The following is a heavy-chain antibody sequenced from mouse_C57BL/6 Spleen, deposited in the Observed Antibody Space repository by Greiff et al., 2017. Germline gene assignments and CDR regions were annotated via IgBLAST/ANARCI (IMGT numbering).Heavy chain of an antibody. J-gene: IGHJ3*01. Sequence: VQLKESGGDLVKPGGSLKLSCAASGFTFSSYGMSWVRQTPDKRLEWVATISSGGSYTYYPDSVKGRFTISRDNAKNTLYLQMSSLKSEDTAMYYCARRYDYDGGFAYWGQGTLVTVSA. CDR1: GFTFSSYG. CDR3: ARRYDYDGGFAY. V-gene: IGHV5-6*01. D-gene: IGHD2-4*01. CDR2: ISSGGSYT.